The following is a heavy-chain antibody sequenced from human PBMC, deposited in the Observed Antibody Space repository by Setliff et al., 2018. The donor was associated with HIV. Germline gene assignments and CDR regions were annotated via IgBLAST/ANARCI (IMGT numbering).Heavy chain of an antibody. CDR1: GYTFTDYY. V-gene: IGHV1-46*01. CDR2: INPSGGST. J-gene: IGHJ6*03. D-gene: IGHD2-21*02. Sequence: ASVKVSCKASGYTFTDYYIHWVRQAPGQGLEWMGIINPSGGSTSYAQKFQGRVTMTRDTSTSTVYMELSSLRSEDTAVYYCARGVLITKRVTQTGGYYYYTDVWGKGTTVTVSS. CDR3: ARGVLITKRVTQTGGYYYYTDV.